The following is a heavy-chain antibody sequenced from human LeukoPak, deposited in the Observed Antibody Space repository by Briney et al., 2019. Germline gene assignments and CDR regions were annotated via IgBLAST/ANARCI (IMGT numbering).Heavy chain of an antibody. J-gene: IGHJ4*02. Sequence: PGGSLRLSCAASGFTFSSYAMHWVRQAPGKGLEWVAVISYDGSNKYYADSVKGRFTISRDNSKNTLCLQMNSLRAEDTAVYYCAREWKYYFDYWGQGTLVTVSS. CDR2: ISYDGSNK. D-gene: IGHD1-1*01. V-gene: IGHV3-30-3*01. CDR3: AREWKYYFDY. CDR1: GFTFSSYA.